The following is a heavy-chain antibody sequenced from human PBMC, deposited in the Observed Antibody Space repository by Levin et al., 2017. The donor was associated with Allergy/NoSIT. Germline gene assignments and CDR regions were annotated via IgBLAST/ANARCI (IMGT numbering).Heavy chain of an antibody. V-gene: IGHV3-30*18. J-gene: IGHJ3*02. CDR1: GFTFSSFA. CDR2: ISYEGKNE. D-gene: IGHD1-26*01. CDR3: AKDRSGGYRDWDGFDI. Sequence: PGESLKISCVGSGFTFSSFAMHWVRQAPGKGLEWVAVISYEGKNEHYGDSVKGRFTISRDNSKNTLYLQINSLRPEDTALYYCAKDRSGGYRDWDGFDIWGQGTMVSVSS.